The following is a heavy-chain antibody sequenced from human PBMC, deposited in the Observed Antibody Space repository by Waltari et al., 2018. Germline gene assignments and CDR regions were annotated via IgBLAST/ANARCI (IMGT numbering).Heavy chain of an antibody. D-gene: IGHD3-3*01. J-gene: IGHJ2*01. Sequence: EVQLVESGGGLVKPGGSLRLSCAASGFTFSNAWMSWVRQAPGKGLEWVGRIKRKTDGGTTDYAAPVKGRFTISRDDSKNTLYLQMNSLKTEDTAVYYCTTGSYDFWSGYYHWYFDLWGRGTLVTVSS. CDR2: IKRKTDGGTT. CDR1: GFTFSNAW. CDR3: TTGSYDFWSGYYHWYFDL. V-gene: IGHV3-15*01.